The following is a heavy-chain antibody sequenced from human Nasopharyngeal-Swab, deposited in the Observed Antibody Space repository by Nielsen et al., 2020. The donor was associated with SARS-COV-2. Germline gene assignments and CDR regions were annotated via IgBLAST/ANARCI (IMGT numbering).Heavy chain of an antibody. CDR1: GGSISSRSYY. Sequence: GSLRLSCSVSGGSISSRSYYWVWIRQAPGKGLEWIGSIYSSGDTYYNPPLKSRVTISLDTSKNQFSLKVSAVTAADTAIYYCAKEGATGWFDPWGQGTLVTVSS. CDR3: AKEGATGWFDP. J-gene: IGHJ5*02. V-gene: IGHV4-39*07. CDR2: IYSSGDT.